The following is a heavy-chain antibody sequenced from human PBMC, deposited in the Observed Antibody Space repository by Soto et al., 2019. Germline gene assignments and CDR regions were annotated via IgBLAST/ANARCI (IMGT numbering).Heavy chain of an antibody. D-gene: IGHD3-3*01. J-gene: IGHJ4*02. Sequence: PSETLSLTCTLSGGSISGNSYYWGWLRQPPGKGLEWIGNIFYSGTTYYNPCLKSRVTISVATSTHQLSLKLTSLTAADTAVYYGESSEWYDQSDYWGQGTLVTVSS. V-gene: IGHV4-39*01. CDR2: IFYSGTT. CDR1: GGSISGNSYY. CDR3: ESSEWYDQSDY.